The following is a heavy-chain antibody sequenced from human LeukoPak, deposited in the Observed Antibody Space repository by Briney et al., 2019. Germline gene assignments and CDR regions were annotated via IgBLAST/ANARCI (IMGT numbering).Heavy chain of an antibody. Sequence: PGGSLRLSCAASGFTFSSYGMHWVRQAPGKRLEWVAFIRYDGSNKYYADSVKGRFTIARDNSKNTLYVQVNSLRAEDTAVYYCVREHYFYHMDGWAKGPRSPSP. CDR1: GFTFSSYG. CDR2: IRYDGSNK. CDR3: VREHYFYHMDG. V-gene: IGHV3-30*02. J-gene: IGHJ6*03.